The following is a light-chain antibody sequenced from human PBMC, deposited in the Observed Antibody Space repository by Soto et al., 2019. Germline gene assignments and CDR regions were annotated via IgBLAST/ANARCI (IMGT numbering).Light chain of an antibody. J-gene: IGKJ5*01. Sequence: DIQMTQSPSSLSASVGDRVTITCRASQSISSYLNWYQQKPGKAPKLLIYAAPSLQSGVPSRFSGSGSGTDFTLTISSLQPEDFATYYCQQSYSTPNFGQGTRLEIK. CDR2: AAP. CDR1: QSISSY. CDR3: QQSYSTPN. V-gene: IGKV1-39*01.